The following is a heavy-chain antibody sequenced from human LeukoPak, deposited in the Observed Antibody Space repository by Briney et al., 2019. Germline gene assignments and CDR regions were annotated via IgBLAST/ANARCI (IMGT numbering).Heavy chain of an antibody. CDR1: GFTFRNFV. CDR2: ILNDGSNT. Sequence: GGSLRLSCAASGFTFRNFVMHWVRQAPGKGLEWVAGILNDGSNTDYADSVRGRFTVSRDNSENTLYLQMNSLRDEDTAVYYCAKYKGAALYYHYGLDVWGPGTTVIVSS. J-gene: IGHJ6*02. V-gene: IGHV3-30*18. D-gene: IGHD1-14*01. CDR3: AKYKGAALYYHYGLDV.